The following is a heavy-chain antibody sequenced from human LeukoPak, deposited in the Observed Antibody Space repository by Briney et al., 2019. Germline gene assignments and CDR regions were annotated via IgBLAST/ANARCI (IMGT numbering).Heavy chain of an antibody. V-gene: IGHV7-4-1*02. CDR2: INTNTGNP. Sequence: ASVKVSCKASGYTFTSYAMNWVRQAPGQGLEWMGWINTNTGNPTYAQGFTGRFVFSLDTSVSTAYLQISSLKAEDTAVYYCARGSRVFAHYDSSGYYSAFDIWGQGTMVTVSS. D-gene: IGHD3-22*01. CDR3: ARGSRVFAHYDSSGYYSAFDI. J-gene: IGHJ3*02. CDR1: GYTFTSYA.